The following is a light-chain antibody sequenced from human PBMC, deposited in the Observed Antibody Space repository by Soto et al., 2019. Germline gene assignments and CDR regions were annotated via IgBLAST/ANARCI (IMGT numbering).Light chain of an antibody. Sequence: QSALTQPASVSGSHVQSIAISCTGTSSDVGAYDYVSWYQQHAGKAPKLMIYDVNNRPSGVSNRFSGSKSGNTASLTISGLQAEDEADYYCSSYTISSTPLYVFGTGTKVTVL. CDR1: SSDVGAYDY. V-gene: IGLV2-14*01. CDR2: DVN. J-gene: IGLJ1*01. CDR3: SSYTISSTPLYV.